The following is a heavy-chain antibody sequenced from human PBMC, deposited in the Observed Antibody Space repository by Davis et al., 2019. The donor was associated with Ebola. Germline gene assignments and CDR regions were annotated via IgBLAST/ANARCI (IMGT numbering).Heavy chain of an antibody. CDR3: ARGNYGDYIVLYYYNMDV. CDR2: IHYLGNT. Sequence: SETLSLTCTVSGGSINNYFWSWIRQPPEKGLEWIGNIHYLGNTNYNPSLKSRVTMSVDTSKNQFSLKLSSVTAADTAVYYCARGNYGDYIVLYYYNMDVWGQGTTVTVSS. J-gene: IGHJ6*02. CDR1: GGSINNYF. D-gene: IGHD4-17*01. V-gene: IGHV4-59*01.